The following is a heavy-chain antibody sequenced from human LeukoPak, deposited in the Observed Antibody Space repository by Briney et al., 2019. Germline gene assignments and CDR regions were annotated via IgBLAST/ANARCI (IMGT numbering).Heavy chain of an antibody. D-gene: IGHD6-13*01. V-gene: IGHV4-31*03. Sequence: SETLSLTCTVSGGSISSGGYYWSWLRQHPGKGLEWIGYIYYSGSTYYNPSLKSRVTISVDTSKNQFSLKLSSVTAADTAVYYCARVSSWRFYFDYWGQGTLVTVSS. J-gene: IGHJ4*02. CDR3: ARVSSWRFYFDY. CDR1: GGSISSGGYY. CDR2: IYYSGST.